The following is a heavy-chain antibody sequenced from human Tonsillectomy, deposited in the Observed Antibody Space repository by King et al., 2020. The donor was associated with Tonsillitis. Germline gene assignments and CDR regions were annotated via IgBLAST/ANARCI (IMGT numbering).Heavy chain of an antibody. CDR3: ARAYYYGSGRKSYFDY. J-gene: IGHJ4*02. CDR2: INHSGST. CDR1: GGSFSGYY. D-gene: IGHD3-10*01. V-gene: IGHV4-34*01. Sequence: QVQLQQWGAGLLKPSETLSLTCAVYGGSFSGYYWSWIRQPPGKGLEWIGEINHSGSTNYNPSLKSRVTISVDTSKNQFSLKLSSVTAADTAVYYCARAYYYGSGRKSYFDYWGEGTLVTVSS.